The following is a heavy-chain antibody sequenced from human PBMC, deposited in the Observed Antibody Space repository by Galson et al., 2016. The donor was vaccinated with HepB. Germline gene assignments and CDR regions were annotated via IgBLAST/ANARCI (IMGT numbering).Heavy chain of an antibody. CDR1: GFSFSSSW. D-gene: IGHD3-9*01. J-gene: IGHJ4*02. Sequence: SLRLSCAASGFSFSSSWMHWVRQAPGKGLVWVSRIGRYGSSTGYADSVKGRFTISRDNAKNTLFLHMNGLRVEDTAVYYCARNLLFDWLSRADFDYWGQGTLVTVSS. CDR2: IGRYGSST. CDR3: ARNLLFDWLSRADFDY. V-gene: IGHV3-74*01.